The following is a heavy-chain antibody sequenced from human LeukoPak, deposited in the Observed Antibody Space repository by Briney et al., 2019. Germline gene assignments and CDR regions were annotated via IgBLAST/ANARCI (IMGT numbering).Heavy chain of an antibody. V-gene: IGHV3-30*18. CDR3: AKESMDYGGNYYYYGMDV. Sequence: GGSLRLSCAAFGFTFSRYGMHWVRQAPGKGLEWVAVISYDGSNKYYADSVKGRFTISRDNSKNTLYLQMNSLRAEDTAVYYCAKESMDYGGNYYYYGMDVWGQGTTVTVSS. CDR1: GFTFSRYG. CDR2: ISYDGSNK. D-gene: IGHD4-23*01. J-gene: IGHJ6*02.